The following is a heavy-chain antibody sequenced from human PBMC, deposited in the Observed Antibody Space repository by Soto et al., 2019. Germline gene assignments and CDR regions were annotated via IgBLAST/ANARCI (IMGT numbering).Heavy chain of an antibody. V-gene: IGHV3-7*03. CDR1: GFTFSSYW. CDR2: IKQDGSEK. Sequence: QTGGSLRLSCAASGFTFSSYWMSWVRQAPGKGLEWVANIKQDGSEKYYVDSVKGRFTISRDNAKNSLYLQMNSLRAEDTAVYYCARDPGYYYYGMDVWGQGTTVTVSS. J-gene: IGHJ6*02. CDR3: ARDPGYYYYGMDV.